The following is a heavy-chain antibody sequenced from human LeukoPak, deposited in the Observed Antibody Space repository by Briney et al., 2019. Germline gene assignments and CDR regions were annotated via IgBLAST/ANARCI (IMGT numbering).Heavy chain of an antibody. V-gene: IGHV4-31*03. J-gene: IGHJ4*02. CDR1: GGSISSGGYY. CDR3: ARWGLRLGEYRFDY. D-gene: IGHD3-16*01. Sequence: SQTQSLTCTVSGGSISSGGYYWSWIRQHPGKGLEWIGYIYYSGSTYYNPSLKSRVTISVDTSKNQFSLKLSSVTAADTAVYYCARWGLRLGEYRFDYWGQGTLVTVSS. CDR2: IYYSGST.